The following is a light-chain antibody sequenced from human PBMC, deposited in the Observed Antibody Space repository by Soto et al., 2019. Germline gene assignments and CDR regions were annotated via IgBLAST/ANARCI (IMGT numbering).Light chain of an antibody. Sequence: QSALTQAASMSESPGHSITISCAGTSSDVGGYTLVSWYQQHPGAAPKLMIYEATRRPSGISNRFSGSKSGNTASLTISGLQAEDEAAYYCCSFAGSNSWVFGGGTKLTVL. CDR1: SSDVGGYTL. CDR2: EAT. CDR3: CSFAGSNSWV. V-gene: IGLV2-23*01. J-gene: IGLJ3*02.